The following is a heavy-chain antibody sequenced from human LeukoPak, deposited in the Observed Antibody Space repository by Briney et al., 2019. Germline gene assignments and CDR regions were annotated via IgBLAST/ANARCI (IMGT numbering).Heavy chain of an antibody. CDR1: GYTFTSYY. J-gene: IGHJ4*02. CDR3: ARDPRPTRGGGSGSYYNLIDY. D-gene: IGHD3-10*01. Sequence: ASVKVSCTASGYTFTSYYMHWARQAPGQGLEWMGIINPSGGSTSYAQKFQGRVTMTRDTSTSTVYMELSSLRSEDTAVYYCARDPRPTRGGGSGSYYNLIDYWGQRTLVTVSS. V-gene: IGHV1-46*01. CDR2: INPSGGST.